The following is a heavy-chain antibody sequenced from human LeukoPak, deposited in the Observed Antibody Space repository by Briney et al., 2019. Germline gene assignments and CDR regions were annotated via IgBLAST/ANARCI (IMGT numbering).Heavy chain of an antibody. V-gene: IGHV3-74*01. CDR3: ARVISYFDL. CDR2: IKSDGSET. J-gene: IGHJ4*02. D-gene: IGHD3/OR15-3a*01. Sequence: PGGSLRLSCAASGFTFSRHWMQWVRQGPGKGLEWVSRIKSDGSETQYADSVKGRFTISRDNAHNTLYLQMTSLRPEDTAVYYCARVISYFDLWGQGALVTASS. CDR1: GFTFSRHW.